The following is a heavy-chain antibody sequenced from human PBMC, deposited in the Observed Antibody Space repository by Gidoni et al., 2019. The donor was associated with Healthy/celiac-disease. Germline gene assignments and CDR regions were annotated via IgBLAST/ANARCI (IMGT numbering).Heavy chain of an antibody. Sequence: EVQLLESGGGLVQPGGSLRLSCAASGFTFISYAMSWVRQAPGKGREWVSDISGRGGSTYYADSVKGRFTISRDNSKNTLYLQMNSLRAEDTAVYYCAKYYYGSGSPSGMDVWGQGTTVTVSS. D-gene: IGHD3-10*01. CDR2: ISGRGGST. CDR1: GFTFISYA. J-gene: IGHJ6*02. CDR3: AKYYYGSGSPSGMDV. V-gene: IGHV3-23*01.